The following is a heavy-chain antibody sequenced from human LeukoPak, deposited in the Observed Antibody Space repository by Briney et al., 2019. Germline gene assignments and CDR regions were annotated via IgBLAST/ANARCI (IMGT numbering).Heavy chain of an antibody. CDR1: GFTFSSYS. J-gene: IGHJ4*02. Sequence: GGSLRLSCAASGFTFSSYSMNWVRQAPGKGLEWVSSISSSSSYIYYADSVKGRFTISRDNAKNSLYLQMNSLRAEDTAVYYCARGSTAAAATGDYWGQGTLVTVSS. CDR3: ARGSTAAAATGDY. V-gene: IGHV3-21*01. CDR2: ISSSSSYI. D-gene: IGHD6-13*01.